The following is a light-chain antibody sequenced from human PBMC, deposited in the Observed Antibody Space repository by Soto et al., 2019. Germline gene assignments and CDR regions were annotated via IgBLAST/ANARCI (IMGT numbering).Light chain of an antibody. CDR2: KAS. CDR1: QSISSW. J-gene: IGKJ1*01. Sequence: DLPMTQSPATLSASVGYRVTVTCRASQSISSWLAWYQQKPGKAPKLLIYKASSLESGVPSRFSGSGSGTEFTLTISSLQHEDFATYYCQQYNSYSWTFGQGTKVDIK. CDR3: QQYNSYSWT. V-gene: IGKV1-5*03.